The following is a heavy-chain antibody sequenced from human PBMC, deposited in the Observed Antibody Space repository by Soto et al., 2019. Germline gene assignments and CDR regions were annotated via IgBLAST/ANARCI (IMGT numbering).Heavy chain of an antibody. V-gene: IGHV3-30-3*01. CDR2: ISYDATTK. CDR3: VRGYYDILTGYYPFDY. D-gene: IGHD3-9*01. J-gene: IGHJ4*02. CDR1: GFTFSNYA. Sequence: GGSLRLSCAASGFTFSNYAMHWVRQAPGKGLEWVATISYDATTKNYADSVRGRFTISRDNAKNSLYLQMNSLRDEDTAVYYCVRGYYDILTGYYPFDYWGQGTLVTVSS.